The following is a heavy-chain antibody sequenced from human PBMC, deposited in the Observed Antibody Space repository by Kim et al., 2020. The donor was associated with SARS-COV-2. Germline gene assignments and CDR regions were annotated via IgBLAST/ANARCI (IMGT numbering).Heavy chain of an antibody. Sequence: WNDGSNKYYADSGKGRFPISRDNSKNTLYLHRNRLRAEDTAVYYCAGGYDYWGQGTLVTVSS. CDR3: AGGYDY. D-gene: IGHD3-22*01. CDR2: WNDGSNK. V-gene: IGHV3-33*01. J-gene: IGHJ4*02.